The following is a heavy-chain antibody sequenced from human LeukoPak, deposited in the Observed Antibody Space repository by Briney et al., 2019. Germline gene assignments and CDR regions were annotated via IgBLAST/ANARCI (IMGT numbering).Heavy chain of an antibody. CDR2: FYHSGST. CDR3: AGVSSTSPGVY. J-gene: IGHJ4*02. V-gene: IGHV4-38-2*02. Sequence: SETLSLTCSVSSSSFSSVYLWGWIRQPPGKGLEWIGSFYHSGSTYHNPSLKGRVTISLDTSKNHFALKLTSVTAADTAVYFCAGVSSTSPGVYWGQGTLVTVSS. CDR1: SSSFSSVYL. D-gene: IGHD6-13*01.